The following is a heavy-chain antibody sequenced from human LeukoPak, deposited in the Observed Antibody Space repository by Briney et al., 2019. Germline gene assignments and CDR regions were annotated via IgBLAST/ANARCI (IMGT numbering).Heavy chain of an antibody. CDR2: ISIYNGNT. Sequence: ASVKVSCKASGYSFTSYGLSWVRQAPGQGLEWMGWISIYNGNTNYTQKLQGGLTMTRDTSTSTAYMELRGLKSDDTAIYYCARELYASGLGDYWGQGTLVTVSS. J-gene: IGHJ4*02. CDR3: ARELYASGLGDY. V-gene: IGHV1-18*01. D-gene: IGHD3-10*01. CDR1: GYSFTSYG.